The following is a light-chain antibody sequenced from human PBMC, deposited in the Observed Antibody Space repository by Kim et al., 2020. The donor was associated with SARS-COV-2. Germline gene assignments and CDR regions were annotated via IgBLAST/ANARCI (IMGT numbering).Light chain of an antibody. CDR1: SLRSYY. CDR2: GKN. J-gene: IGLJ2*01. V-gene: IGLV3-19*01. CDR3: NSRDSSGNFVV. Sequence: AWGTTVRITCQGDSLRSYYASWYQQKPGQAPVLVIYGKNNRPSGIPDRFSGSSSGNTASLTITGAQAEDEADYYCNSRDSSGNFVVFGGGTQLTVL.